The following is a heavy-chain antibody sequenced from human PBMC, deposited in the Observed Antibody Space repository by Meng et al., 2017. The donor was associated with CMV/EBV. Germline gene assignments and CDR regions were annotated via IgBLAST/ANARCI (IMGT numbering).Heavy chain of an antibody. D-gene: IGHD4-23*01. J-gene: IGHJ4*02. CDR1: GFTFSEYH. V-gene: IGHV3-11*01. CDR3: ARAYSPYGGNSRDFDY. Sequence: GESLKISCAASGFTFSEYHISWIRQAPGKELEWVSDISSNSGSIIYYADSVKGRFTISRDNAKNSLYLQMNSLRAEDTAVYYCARAYSPYGGNSRDFDYWGQGTLVTVSS. CDR2: ISSNSGSII.